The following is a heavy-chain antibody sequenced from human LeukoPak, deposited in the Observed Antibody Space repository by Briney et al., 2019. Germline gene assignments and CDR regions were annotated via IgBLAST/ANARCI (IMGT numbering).Heavy chain of an antibody. J-gene: IGHJ4*02. CDR2: INGSGHT. V-gene: IGHV4-4*02. D-gene: IGHD6-13*01. CDR3: ARGDSSSWYYFDY. Sequence: SETLSLTCAVSGVSISSSNRWCCVRQPPGKGLECIGEINGSGHTNYNPSLKGRVTISVDKSKNQFSLKLSSVTAADTAAYYCARGDSSSWYYFDYWGQGTLVTVSS. CDR1: GVSISSSNR.